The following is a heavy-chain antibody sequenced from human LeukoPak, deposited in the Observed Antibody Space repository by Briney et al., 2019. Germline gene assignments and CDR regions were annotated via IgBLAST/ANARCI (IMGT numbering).Heavy chain of an antibody. J-gene: IGHJ4*02. Sequence: ASVKVCCKASGYTFTGYYMHWVRQAPGQGLELMGWINPNSGGTNYAQEFQGWVTMTRDTSISTAYMELSRLRSDDTAVYYCARDRLRRNYHYDILTGPTHDDPGLDFDYWGQGTLVTVSS. V-gene: IGHV1-2*04. CDR3: ARDRLRRNYHYDILTGPTHDDPGLDFDY. D-gene: IGHD3-9*01. CDR2: INPNSGGT. CDR1: GYTFTGYY.